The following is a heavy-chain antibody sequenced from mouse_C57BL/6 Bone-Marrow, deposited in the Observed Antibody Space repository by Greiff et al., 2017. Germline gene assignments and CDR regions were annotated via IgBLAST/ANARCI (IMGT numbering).Heavy chain of an antibody. D-gene: IGHD2-1*01. CDR2: IYPGSGNT. CDR1: GYTFTDYY. CDR3: ARSRGNYEFAY. J-gene: IGHJ3*01. V-gene: IGHV1-76*01. Sequence: QVQLQQSGAELVRPGASVKLSCKASGYTFTDYYINWVKQRPGQGLEWIARIYPGSGNTYYNEKFKGKATLTAEKSSSTAYMQLSSLTSEDSAVYFCARSRGNYEFAYWGQGTLVTVSA.